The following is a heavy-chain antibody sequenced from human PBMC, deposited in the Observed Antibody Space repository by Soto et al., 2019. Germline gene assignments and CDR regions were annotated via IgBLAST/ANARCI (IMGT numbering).Heavy chain of an antibody. J-gene: IGHJ3*01. CDR1: GFTFSIYA. CDR2: ITNNGDTT. CDR3: AMSAGYGGAFDV. Sequence: EKQLVESGGALAQPGGSLRLSCVGSGFTFSIYALTWVRQAPGKGLEWVSLITNNGDTTFFGDSVKGRFSISRDNSKNTLHLQLENLRAEDTAVYYCAMSAGYGGAFDVWGQGTMVAVSS. V-gene: IGHV3-23*04. D-gene: IGHD5-12*01.